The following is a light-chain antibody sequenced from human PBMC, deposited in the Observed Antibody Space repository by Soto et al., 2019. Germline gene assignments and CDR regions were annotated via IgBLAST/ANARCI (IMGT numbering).Light chain of an antibody. CDR3: AAWADSLNGYV. J-gene: IGLJ1*01. CDR1: SSNIGSNT. CDR2: SNN. Sequence: QAVVTQPPSASGTPGQRVTISCSGSSSNIGSNTVNWYQHLPGTAPKLLMYSNNQRPSGVPDRFSGSKSGTSASLAISGLQSEDEADYYCAAWADSLNGYVFGTGTKLTVL. V-gene: IGLV1-44*01.